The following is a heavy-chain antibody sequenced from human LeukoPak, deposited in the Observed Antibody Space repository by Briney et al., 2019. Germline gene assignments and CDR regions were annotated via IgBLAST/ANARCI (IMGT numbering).Heavy chain of an antibody. CDR1: GGSFSGYY. CDR2: INHSGST. V-gene: IGHV4-34*01. CDR3: ARGPGVVTAPRRGYYYMDV. D-gene: IGHD2-21*02. J-gene: IGHJ6*03. Sequence: SETLSLTCAVYGGSFSGYYWSWIRQPPGKGLEWIGAINHSGSTNYNPSLKSRVTISVDTSKNQFSLKLSSVTAADTAVYYCARGPGVVTAPRRGYYYMDVWGKGTTVTVSS.